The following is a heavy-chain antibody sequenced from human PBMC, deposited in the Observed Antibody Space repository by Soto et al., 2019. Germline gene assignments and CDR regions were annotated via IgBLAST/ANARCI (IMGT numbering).Heavy chain of an antibody. CDR3: ARGRYCNGGSCYRGDFQH. CDR1: GYTFTSYD. CDR2: MNPNSGNT. V-gene: IGHV1-8*01. Sequence: QVQLVQSGAEVKKPGASVKVSCKASGYTFTSYDINWVRQATGQGREWMGWMNPNSGNTGYAQKVQGGVTMTRNTSISTAYMELSSLRSEDTAVYYCARGRYCNGGSCYRGDFQHWDQGTLVTVSS. J-gene: IGHJ1*01. D-gene: IGHD2-15*01.